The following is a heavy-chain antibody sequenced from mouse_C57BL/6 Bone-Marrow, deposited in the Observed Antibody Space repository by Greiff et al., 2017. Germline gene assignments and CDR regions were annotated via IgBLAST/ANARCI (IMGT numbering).Heavy chain of an antibody. CDR2: IYPGDGDT. J-gene: IGHJ1*03. V-gene: IGHV1-82*01. CDR3: ARTYDGYCDV. Sequence: VQLQQSGPELVKPGASVKISCKASGYAFSSSWMNWVKQRPGKGLEWIGRIYPGDGDTNYNGKFKGKATLTADKSSSTAYMQLSSLTSEDSAVYFCARTYDGYCDVWGTGTTVTVSS. D-gene: IGHD2-3*01. CDR1: GYAFSSSW.